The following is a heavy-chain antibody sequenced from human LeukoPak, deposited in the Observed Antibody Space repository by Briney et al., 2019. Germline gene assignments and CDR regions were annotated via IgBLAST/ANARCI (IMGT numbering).Heavy chain of an antibody. CDR3: AGLRTQPAILFTMVPLGLFDY. D-gene: IGHD3-10*01. J-gene: IGHJ4*02. V-gene: IGHV4-59*01. CDR1: GGSISSYY. CDR2: IYYSGST. Sequence: SETLSLTCTVSGGSISSYYWSWIRQPPGKGLEWIGYIYYSGSTNYNPSLKSRVTISVDTSKNQFSLKLSSVTAADTAVYYCAGLRTQPAILFTMVPLGLFDYWGQGTLVTVSS.